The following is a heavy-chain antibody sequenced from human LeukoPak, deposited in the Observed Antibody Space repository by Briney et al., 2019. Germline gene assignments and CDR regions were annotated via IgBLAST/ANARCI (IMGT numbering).Heavy chain of an antibody. Sequence: GGSLRLSCAASGFTFSSYGMHWVRQAPGKGLEWVAFIRYDGSNKYYADSVKGRFTISRDNSKNTLYLQMNSLRAEDTAVYYCAKDPGEYCSSTSCSKQNWFDPWGLGTLVTVSS. CDR2: IRYDGSNK. J-gene: IGHJ5*02. CDR3: AKDPGEYCSSTSCSKQNWFDP. V-gene: IGHV3-30*02. CDR1: GFTFSSYG. D-gene: IGHD2-2*01.